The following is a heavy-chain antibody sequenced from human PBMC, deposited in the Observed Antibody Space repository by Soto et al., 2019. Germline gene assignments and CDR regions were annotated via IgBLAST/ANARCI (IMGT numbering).Heavy chain of an antibody. V-gene: IGHV1-58*02. J-gene: IGHJ4*02. CDR2: IVVGTGST. Sequence: ASVKVSCKASGFTLENSAIQWVRQARHRLEWIGWIVVGTGSTNYAQKFQERVSITRDMSTNTAFMELSSLISDDTAVYYCARDQPGYSYGYGLGYWGQGTLVTVSS. CDR3: ARDQPGYSYGYGLGY. CDR1: GFTLENSA. D-gene: IGHD5-18*01.